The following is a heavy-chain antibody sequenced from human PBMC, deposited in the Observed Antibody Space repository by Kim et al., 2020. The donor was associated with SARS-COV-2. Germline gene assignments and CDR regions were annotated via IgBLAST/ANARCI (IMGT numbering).Heavy chain of an antibody. CDR3: AKILGGCSATSWY. J-gene: IGHJ2*01. D-gene: IGHD3-16*01. CDR1: GDSISSGNW. CDR2: IAYGGHV. Sequence: SETLSLTCTVSGDSISSGNWWSLVRQSPGKGLEWIGEIAYGGHVNYNPSLRSRVTISMDSSNNQLSLRLDAVTASDTAVYFCAKILGGCSATSWY. V-gene: IGHV4-4*02.